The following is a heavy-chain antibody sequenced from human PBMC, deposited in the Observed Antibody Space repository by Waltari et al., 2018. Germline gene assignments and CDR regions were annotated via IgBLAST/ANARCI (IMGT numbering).Heavy chain of an antibody. D-gene: IGHD2-21*01. J-gene: IGHJ2*01. CDR1: GYSISSGYY. V-gene: IGHV4-38-2*01. CDR2: IYHSGST. CDR3: ARTMKRAYCGGDCSSNFDL. Sequence: QVQLQESGPGLVKPSETLSLTCAVSGYSISSGYYWGWIRQPPGKGLEWIGSIYHSGSTYYTPSLKSRVTISVDTSKNQFSLKLSSVTAADTAVYYCARTMKRAYCGGDCSSNFDLWGRGTLVTVSS.